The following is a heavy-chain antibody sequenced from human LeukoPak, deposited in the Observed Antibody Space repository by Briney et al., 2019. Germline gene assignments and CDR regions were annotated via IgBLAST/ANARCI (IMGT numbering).Heavy chain of an antibody. J-gene: IGHJ6*03. Sequence: GGSLRLSCAASGFTFSSYAMSWVRQAPGKGLEWVSAISGGGGSTYYADSVKGRFTISRDNSKNTLYLQMNSLRAEDTAVYYCAKKGIAAAGPIGYYYYMDVWGKGTTVTVSS. CDR3: AKKGIAAAGPIGYYYYMDV. V-gene: IGHV3-23*01. CDR2: ISGGGGST. D-gene: IGHD6-13*01. CDR1: GFTFSSYA.